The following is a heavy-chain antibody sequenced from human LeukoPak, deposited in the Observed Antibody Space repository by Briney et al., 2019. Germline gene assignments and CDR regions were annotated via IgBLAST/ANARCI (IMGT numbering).Heavy chain of an antibody. CDR2: ISYDGTNK. V-gene: IGHV3-30*07. CDR3: ARETITEYYHILTGYRGVDAFDI. Sequence: SGGSLRLSCAASGFIFRNYAMHWVRQAPGKGLDWVAVISYDGTNKYYADSVKGRFTISRDNSKNTLYLQMNSLRAEDTAVYYCARETITEYYHILTGYRGVDAFDIWGQGTMVTVSS. J-gene: IGHJ3*02. D-gene: IGHD3-9*01. CDR1: GFIFRNYA.